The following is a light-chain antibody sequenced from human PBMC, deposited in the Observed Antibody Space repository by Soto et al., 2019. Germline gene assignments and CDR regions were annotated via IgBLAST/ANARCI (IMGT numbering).Light chain of an antibody. CDR1: QSVSSY. CDR2: DAS. Sequence: EIVLTQSPATLSLSPGERATLSCRASQSVSSYLAWYQQKPGQAPRLLIYDASNRATGIPARFSGSGSGTDFTLPISSLGPEDFAVYYCQQRSKWPPTFGAGTKVDIK. V-gene: IGKV3-11*01. CDR3: QQRSKWPPT. J-gene: IGKJ3*01.